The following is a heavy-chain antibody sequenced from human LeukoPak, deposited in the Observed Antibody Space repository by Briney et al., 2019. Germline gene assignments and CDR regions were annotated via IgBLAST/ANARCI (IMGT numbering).Heavy chain of an antibody. CDR1: GGSISSYY. V-gene: IGHV4-59*01. CDR3: AREAHYYDSSGYCYYFDY. Sequence: SETLSLTCTVSGGSISSYYWSWIRQPPGKGLEWIGYIHYSGNTNYNPSLKSRVTISVDTSKNQFSLKLSSVTAADTAVYYCAREAHYYDSSGYCYYFDYWGQGTLVTVSS. CDR2: IHYSGNT. J-gene: IGHJ4*02. D-gene: IGHD3-22*01.